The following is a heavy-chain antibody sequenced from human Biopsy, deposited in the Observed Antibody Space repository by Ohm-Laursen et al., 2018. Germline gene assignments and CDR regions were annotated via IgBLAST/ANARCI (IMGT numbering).Heavy chain of an antibody. D-gene: IGHD6-25*01. J-gene: IGHJ4*02. CDR2: IFYSANT. CDR1: GVSINGGRYY. Sequence: SHTLSLTCPVSGVSINGGRYYWNWLRHHPGKSLEWIGNIFYSANTYYNPSLKSRVTISVDTSKNQFSLKLRSVTAADTAVYYCAREAAISDPRTRAFDYWGQGTLVTVSS. CDR3: AREAAISDPRTRAFDY. V-gene: IGHV4-31*03.